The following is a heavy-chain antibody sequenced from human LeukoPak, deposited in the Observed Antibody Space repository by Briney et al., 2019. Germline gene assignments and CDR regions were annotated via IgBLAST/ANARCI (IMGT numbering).Heavy chain of an antibody. CDR2: ISSNGGST. J-gene: IGHJ4*02. V-gene: IGHV3-64*01. CDR1: GFTFSSYA. Sequence: PGGSLRLSCAASGFTFSSYAMHWVRQAPGKGLEYVSAISSNGGSTYYANSVKGRFTISRDNSKNTLYLQMGSLRAKDMAVYYCARRLDGSGSYQSDYWGQGTLVTVSS. CDR3: ARRLDGSGSYQSDY. D-gene: IGHD3-10*01.